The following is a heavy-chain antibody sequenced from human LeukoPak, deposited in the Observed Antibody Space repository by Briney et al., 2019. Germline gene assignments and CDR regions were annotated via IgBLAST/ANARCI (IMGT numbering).Heavy chain of an antibody. V-gene: IGHV3-23*01. D-gene: IGHD3/OR15-3a*01. CDR3: AKDWTGTKPFDL. Sequence: GGSLRLSCAASGFTFSSYAMSWVRQAPGKGLEWVSSISGSGDNTCYADSVKGRFTISRDNSKSTLYVQMNSLRAEDTAVYYCAKDWTGTKPFDLWGRGTLVTVSS. CDR1: GFTFSSYA. CDR2: ISGSGDNT. J-gene: IGHJ2*01.